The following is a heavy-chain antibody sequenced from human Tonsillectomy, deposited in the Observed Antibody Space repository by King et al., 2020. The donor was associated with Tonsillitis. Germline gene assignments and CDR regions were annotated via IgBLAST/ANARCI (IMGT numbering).Heavy chain of an antibody. V-gene: IGHV3-30-3*01. Sequence: VKLVESGGGVVQPGRSLRLSCAASGFTFSSYAMHWVRQAPGKGLEWVAVISYDGSNKYYADSVKGRFTISRDNSKNTLYLQMNSLRAEDTAVYYCARGIVGATKNAFDIWGQGTMVTVSS. J-gene: IGHJ3*02. CDR2: ISYDGSNK. CDR1: GFTFSSYA. CDR3: ARGIVGATKNAFDI. D-gene: IGHD1-26*01.